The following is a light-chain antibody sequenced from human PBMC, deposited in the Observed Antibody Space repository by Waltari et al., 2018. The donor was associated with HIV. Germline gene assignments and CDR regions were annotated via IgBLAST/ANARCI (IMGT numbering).Light chain of an antibody. CDR1: VLPKQY. CDR3: QSGDSSAPYV. Sequence: SYELTQPPSVSVSPGQTARITCSGEVLPKQYVYWYQQKPGQAPVLVIYKDSGRPSWIPKRFSCPSSGTTVTLTISGVQAEDEAYYYCQSGDSSAPYVFGTGTKVTVL. CDR2: KDS. V-gene: IGLV3-25*03. J-gene: IGLJ1*01.